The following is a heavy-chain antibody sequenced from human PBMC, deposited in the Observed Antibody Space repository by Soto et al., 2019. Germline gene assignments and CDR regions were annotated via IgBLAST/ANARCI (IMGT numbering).Heavy chain of an antibody. Sequence: GGSLRLSCAASGFTFSSYAMIWVRQAPGKGLEWVSAISGSGGSTYYADSVKGRFTISRDNSKNTLYLQMNSLRAEDTAVYYCAKDFSGYDWVDYYYYGMDVWGQGTTVTVSS. CDR2: ISGSGGST. D-gene: IGHD5-12*01. J-gene: IGHJ6*02. CDR1: GFTFSSYA. CDR3: AKDFSGYDWVDYYYYGMDV. V-gene: IGHV3-23*01.